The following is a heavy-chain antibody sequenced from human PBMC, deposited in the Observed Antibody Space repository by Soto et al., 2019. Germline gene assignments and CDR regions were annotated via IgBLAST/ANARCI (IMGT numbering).Heavy chain of an antibody. CDR1: GYTFTSYS. J-gene: IGHJ6*02. Sequence: VPVTVSGKASGYTFTSYSMHLVRHAPRQRLEWMGWINAENDNTKYSQKLQARVTITRDTSASTAYMEVRSLRSHDTAVCYCAREGVAPYYSSGMDFWGQGNPVTVYS. V-gene: IGHV1-3*01. CDR2: INAENDNT. CDR3: AREGVAPYYSSGMDF. D-gene: IGHD5-12*01.